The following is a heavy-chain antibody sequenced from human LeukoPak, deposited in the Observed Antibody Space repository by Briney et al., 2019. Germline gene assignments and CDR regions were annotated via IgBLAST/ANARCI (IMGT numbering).Heavy chain of an antibody. D-gene: IGHD3-10*01. CDR2: ISYDGSNK. V-gene: IGHV3-30*18. CDR3: AKDGTRGITMVRVLNP. Sequence: PGGSLRLSCAASGLTFSSYGMHWVRQAPGKGLEWVAVISYDGSNKYYADSVKGRFTISRDNSKNTLYLQMNSLRAEDTAVYYCAKDGTRGITMVRVLNPWGQGTLVTVSS. CDR1: GLTFSSYG. J-gene: IGHJ5*02.